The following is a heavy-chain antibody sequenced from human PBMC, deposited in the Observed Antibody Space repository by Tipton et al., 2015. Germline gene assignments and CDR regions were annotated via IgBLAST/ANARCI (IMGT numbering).Heavy chain of an antibody. CDR1: GGSISSYY. CDR2: IYYSGST. J-gene: IGHJ6*02. CDR3: ARKKRWDYYGSGSYLGPYYYYYGTDV. Sequence: GLVKPSETLSLTCTVSGGSISSYYWSWIRQPPGKGLEWIGYIYYSGSTNYNPSLKSRVTISVDTSKNQFSLKLSSVTAADTAVYYCARKKRWDYYGSGSYLGPYYYYYGTDVWGQGTTVTVSS. D-gene: IGHD3-10*01. V-gene: IGHV4-59*01.